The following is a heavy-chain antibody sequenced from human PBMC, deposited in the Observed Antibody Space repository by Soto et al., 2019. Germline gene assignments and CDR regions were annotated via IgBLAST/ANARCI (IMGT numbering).Heavy chain of an antibody. CDR3: AKVGAMITFGGVIVPRLYDYYYGMDV. Sequence: HPGGSLRLSCAASGFTFSSYAMSWVRQAPGKGLEWVSAISGSGGSTYYADSVKGRFTISRDNSKNTLYLQMNSLRAEDTAVYYCAKVGAMITFGGVIVPRLYDYYYGMDVWGQGTTVTVSS. CDR2: ISGSGGST. D-gene: IGHD3-16*02. J-gene: IGHJ6*02. CDR1: GFTFSSYA. V-gene: IGHV3-23*01.